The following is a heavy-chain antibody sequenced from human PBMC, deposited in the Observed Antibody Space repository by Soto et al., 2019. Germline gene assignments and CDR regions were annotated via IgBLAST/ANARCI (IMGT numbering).Heavy chain of an antibody. Sequence: QLQLQESGPGLVKPSETLSLTCTVSGGSISSSNYYWGWIRLPPGKGLEWIGSIYFGGDTYYNPSVKSRVPVSVDTSKNQFALKLSSVTAADTAVYYCATQSYSSEGNLDHWGQGPLVTVSS. V-gene: IGHV4-39*01. CDR2: IYFGGDT. CDR3: ATQSYSSEGNLDH. D-gene: IGHD6-19*01. CDR1: GGSISSSNYY. J-gene: IGHJ4*02.